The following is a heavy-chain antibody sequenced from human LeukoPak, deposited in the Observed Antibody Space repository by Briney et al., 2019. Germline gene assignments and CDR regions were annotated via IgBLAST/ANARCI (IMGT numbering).Heavy chain of an antibody. V-gene: IGHV3-30-3*01. Sequence: GGSLRLSCAASGFTFSSYTMHWVRQAPGKGLEWVAVISYDGSNKYCTDSVKGRFTISRDNSKNTLYLQMSSLRAEDTAVYYCARNYYGSGTYIPYYYGKDVWGQGTTVTVSS. CDR1: GFTFSSYT. J-gene: IGHJ6*02. D-gene: IGHD3-10*01. CDR2: ISYDGSNK. CDR3: ARNYYGSGTYIPYYYGKDV.